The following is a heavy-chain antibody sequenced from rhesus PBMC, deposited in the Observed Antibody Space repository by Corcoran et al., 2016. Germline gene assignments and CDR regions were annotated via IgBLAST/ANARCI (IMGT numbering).Heavy chain of an antibody. CDR1: GGSISSGYYY. J-gene: IGHJ1*01. CDR2: INYSGST. D-gene: IGHD3-28*01. Sequence: QVQLQESGPGLVKPSETLSLTCAVSGGSISSGYYYWSWIRQPPWKVVELIGYINYSGSTSYNPSLKSLVTNSRDPSKNQFSLKLSSVTAADTAVYYCARDFTMIVVIGEFWGQGALVTVSS. V-gene: IGHV4-122*02. CDR3: ARDFTMIVVIGEF.